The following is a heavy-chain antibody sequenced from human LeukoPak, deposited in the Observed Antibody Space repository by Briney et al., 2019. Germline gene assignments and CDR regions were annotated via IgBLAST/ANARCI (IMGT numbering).Heavy chain of an antibody. Sequence: GGTLRLSCAASGFTFSSYGMSWVRQAPGKGLEWVSAISGSGGSTYYADSVKGRFTISRDNAKNSLYLQMNSLRAEDTAVYYCARDRAGGVIVVVPAATTFDYWGQGTLVTVSS. CDR3: ARDRAGGVIVVVPAATTFDY. CDR2: ISGSGGST. D-gene: IGHD2-2*01. J-gene: IGHJ4*02. V-gene: IGHV3-23*01. CDR1: GFTFSSYG.